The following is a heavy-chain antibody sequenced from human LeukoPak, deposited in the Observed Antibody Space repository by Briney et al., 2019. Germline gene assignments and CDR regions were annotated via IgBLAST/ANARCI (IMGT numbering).Heavy chain of an antibody. D-gene: IGHD5-12*01. CDR2: IFYTGST. CDR3: ARKDSGYGGWIDY. V-gene: IGHV4-59*01. Sequence: SETLSLTCTISGDSITSSYWSWIRQPPGKGLEWIGYIFYTGSTNYNPSLKSRLTISLDTSKNQFSLRLSAVTAADTAVYYCARKDSGYGGWIDYWGQGTLVTVSS. CDR1: GDSITSSY. J-gene: IGHJ4*02.